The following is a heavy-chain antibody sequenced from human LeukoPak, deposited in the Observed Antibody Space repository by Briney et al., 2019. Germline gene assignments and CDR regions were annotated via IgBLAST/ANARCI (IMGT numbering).Heavy chain of an antibody. CDR1: GGSFSGYY. Sequence: SQTLSLTCAVYGGSFSGYYWSCIRQPPGKWLEWLGEINHSGSTNYNPSLKSRVTISVDTSKNQFSLKLSSVTAADTAVYYCARALSSGWTPYFDYWGQGTLVTVSS. D-gene: IGHD6-19*01. CDR2: INHSGST. CDR3: ARALSSGWTPYFDY. J-gene: IGHJ4*02. V-gene: IGHV4-34*01.